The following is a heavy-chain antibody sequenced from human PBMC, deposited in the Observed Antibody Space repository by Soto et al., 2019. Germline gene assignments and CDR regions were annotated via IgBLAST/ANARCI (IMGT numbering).Heavy chain of an antibody. V-gene: IGHV5-51*01. CDR1: GYSFTSYW. Sequence: GESLKISCKGSGYSFTSYWIGRVRQMPGKGLEWMGIIYPGDSDTRYSPSFQGQVTISADKSISTAYLQWSSLKASDTAMYYCARLAEHKVYCGGDCSGDAFDIWGQGTMVTVSS. CDR3: ARLAEHKVYCGGDCSGDAFDI. CDR2: IYPGDSDT. D-gene: IGHD2-21*01. J-gene: IGHJ3*02.